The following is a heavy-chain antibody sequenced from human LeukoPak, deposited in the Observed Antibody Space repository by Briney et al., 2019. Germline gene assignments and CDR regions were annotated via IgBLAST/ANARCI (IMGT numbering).Heavy chain of an antibody. Sequence: GGSRRLSCAASGFTFSNAWMSWVRQAPGKGLEWVGRIKTKTDGGTTDYAAPVKGRFTISRDDSKTTLYLQMSSLKTEDTAVYYCTTPAGFHLVYWGQGTLVTVSS. D-gene: IGHD2-15*01. V-gene: IGHV3-15*01. CDR1: GFTFSNAW. J-gene: IGHJ4*02. CDR2: IKTKTDGGTT. CDR3: TTPAGFHLVY.